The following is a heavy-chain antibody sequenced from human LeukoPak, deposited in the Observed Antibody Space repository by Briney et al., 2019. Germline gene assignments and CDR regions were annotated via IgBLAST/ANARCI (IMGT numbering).Heavy chain of an antibody. CDR2: IDPNRGGT. Sequence: ASVKVSCKASGYTFIGYYMHWVRQAPGQGLEWMGWIDPNRGGTNYAQKFQGRVTVTRDTSISTAYMELSRLRSDDTAVYYCARGEVTTSLDYWGQGTLVTVSS. V-gene: IGHV1-2*02. J-gene: IGHJ4*02. D-gene: IGHD3-3*01. CDR1: GYTFIGYY. CDR3: ARGEVTTSLDY.